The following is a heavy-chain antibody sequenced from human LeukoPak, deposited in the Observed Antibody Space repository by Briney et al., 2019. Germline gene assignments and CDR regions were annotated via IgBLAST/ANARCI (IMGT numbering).Heavy chain of an antibody. Sequence: SQTLSLTCVISEDSVSSNSVAWNWIRQSPSRGLEWLGRTYYRSKWYNDYAVSVKSRVTISPDTSKNQFSLQLNSVTPEDTAVYYCARGMGATKPFDYWGQGTLVTVSS. CDR3: ARGMGATKPFDY. V-gene: IGHV6-1*01. D-gene: IGHD1-26*01. CDR2: TYYRSKWYN. CDR1: EDSVSSNSVA. J-gene: IGHJ4*02.